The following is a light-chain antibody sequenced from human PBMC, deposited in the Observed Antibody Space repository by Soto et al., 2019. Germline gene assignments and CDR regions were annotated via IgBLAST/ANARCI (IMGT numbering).Light chain of an antibody. CDR1: QSVSSH. J-gene: IGKJ5*01. CDR3: QNYNSGSIT. CDR2: DAS. V-gene: IGKV3-15*01. Sequence: EIVMTQSLATLSVSTGEGATVYCRASQSVSSHLAWYQHKPGQAPRLLFYDASTRATGIPARFSGSGSGTEFTLTISSLQSEDFATYYCQNYNSGSITFGQGTRLEI.